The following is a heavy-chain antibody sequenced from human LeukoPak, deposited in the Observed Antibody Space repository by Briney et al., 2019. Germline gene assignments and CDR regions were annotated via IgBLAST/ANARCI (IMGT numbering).Heavy chain of an antibody. D-gene: IGHD1-26*01. CDR1: AYSISGGWV. Sequence: SETLSLTSTVSAYSISGGWVWGMIRQPPGKGLEWIVSIYRSGTTYYNPSLNSRVTMSVDTSNNQFSLKLTSVTAADTAMYYCSRLSHVAGAPKVSWFDPWGQGTLVTVSS. CDR3: SRLSHVAGAPKVSWFDP. CDR2: IYRSGTT. J-gene: IGHJ5*02. V-gene: IGHV4-38-2*02.